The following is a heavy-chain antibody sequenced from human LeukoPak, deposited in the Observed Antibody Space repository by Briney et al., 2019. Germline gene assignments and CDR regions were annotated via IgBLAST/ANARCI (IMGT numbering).Heavy chain of an antibody. CDR2: IYYSGST. Sequence: SETLSLTCTFSGGSISSSSYYWDWIRQPPGKGLEWIVSIYYSGSTYYNPSLKSRVTISVDTSKNQFSLKLSSVTAADTAVYYCATPYPSQFDYWGQGTLVTVSS. J-gene: IGHJ4*02. CDR3: ATPYPSQFDY. V-gene: IGHV4-39*01. CDR1: GGSISSSSYY. D-gene: IGHD2-2*01.